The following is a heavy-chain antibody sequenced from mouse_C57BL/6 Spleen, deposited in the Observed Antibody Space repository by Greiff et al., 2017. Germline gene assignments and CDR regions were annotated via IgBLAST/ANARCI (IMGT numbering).Heavy chain of an antibody. J-gene: IGHJ1*03. D-gene: IGHD1-1*01. Sequence: QVQLQQSGPELVKPGASVKISCKASGYAFSSSWMNWVKQRPGKGLEWIGRMYPGDGDTNYNGKFKGKATLTADKSSSTAYMQLSNLTSEDSAVYFCARNYYGSSLDYWYFDVWGTGTTVTVSS. V-gene: IGHV1-82*01. CDR3: ARNYYGSSLDYWYFDV. CDR2: MYPGDGDT. CDR1: GYAFSSSW.